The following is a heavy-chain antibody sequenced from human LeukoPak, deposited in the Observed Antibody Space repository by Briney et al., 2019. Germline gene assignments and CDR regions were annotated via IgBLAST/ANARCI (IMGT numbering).Heavy chain of an antibody. V-gene: IGHV3-7*01. CDR3: AREGGSNQLLSVFDY. CDR2: IKQDGSEK. D-gene: IGHD2-2*01. J-gene: IGHJ4*02. Sequence: PGGSLRLSCEASGFTFSNSWMTWARQTPGKGLEWVANIKQDGSEKYYVDSVKGRFTISRDNAKNSLYLQMNSLRAEDTAVYYCAREGGSNQLLSVFDYWGQGTLVTVSS. CDR1: GFTFSNSW.